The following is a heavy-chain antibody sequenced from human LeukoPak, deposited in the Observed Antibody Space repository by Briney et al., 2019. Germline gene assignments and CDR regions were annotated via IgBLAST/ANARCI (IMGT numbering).Heavy chain of an antibody. CDR3: ARDLMIEFGGAFDI. J-gene: IGHJ3*02. CDR2: INPNSGGT. D-gene: IGHD3-22*01. CDR1: GYTFTGYY. V-gene: IGHV1-2*02. Sequence: ASVKVSCKASGYTFTGYYMHWVRQAPGQGLEWMGWINPNSGGTNYAQKFQGRVTMTRDMSTSTVYMELSSLRSEDTAVYYCARDLMIEFGGAFDIWGQGTMVTVSS.